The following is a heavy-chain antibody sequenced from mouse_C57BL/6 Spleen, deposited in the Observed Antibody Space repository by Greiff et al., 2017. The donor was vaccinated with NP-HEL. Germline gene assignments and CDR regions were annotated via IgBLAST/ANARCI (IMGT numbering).Heavy chain of an antibody. Sequence: VKLVESGPGLVAPSQSLSITCTVSGFSLTSYAISWVRQPPGKGLEWLGVIWTGGGTNYNSALKSRLSISKDNSKSQVFLKMNSLHTDDTARYYCASNGIYDGYLFYAMDYWGQGTSVTVSS. CDR3: ASNGIYDGYLFYAMDY. J-gene: IGHJ4*01. CDR1: GFSLTSYA. V-gene: IGHV2-9-1*01. CDR2: IWTGGGT. D-gene: IGHD2-3*01.